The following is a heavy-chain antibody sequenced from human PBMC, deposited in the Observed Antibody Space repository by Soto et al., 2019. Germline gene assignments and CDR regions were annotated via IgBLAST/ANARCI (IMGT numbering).Heavy chain of an antibody. J-gene: IGHJ2*01. CDR3: VRSDYSYGYGWYFDL. D-gene: IGHD5-18*01. CDR1: GFTFSRYD. V-gene: IGHV3-13*01. CDR2: ISTTGNT. Sequence: GGSQRLSCADSGFTFSRYDMQWVRQGTGKGPEWVSGISTTGNTYYPDSVKGRFTISRENAKNSLYLQMNRLRAGDTAVYYCVRSDYSYGYGWYFDLWGRGTLVTVSS.